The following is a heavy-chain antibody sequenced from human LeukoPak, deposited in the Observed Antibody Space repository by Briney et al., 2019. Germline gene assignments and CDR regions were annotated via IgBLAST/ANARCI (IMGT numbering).Heavy chain of an antibody. D-gene: IGHD1-26*01. CDR2: IIPILGIA. CDR1: GGTFSSYA. V-gene: IGHV1-69*04. Sequence: EASVKVSCKASGGTFSSYAISWVRQAPGQGLEWMGRIIPILGIANYAQKFQGRVTITADKSTSTAYMELSSLRSEDTAVYYCARKSGNYYGMDVWGQGTTVTVSS. CDR3: ARKSGNYYGMDV. J-gene: IGHJ6*02.